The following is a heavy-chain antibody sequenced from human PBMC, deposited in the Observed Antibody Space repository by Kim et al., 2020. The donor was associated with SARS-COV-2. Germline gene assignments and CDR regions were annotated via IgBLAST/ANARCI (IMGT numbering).Heavy chain of an antibody. CDR2: INTNTGNP. CDR1: GYTFTSYA. D-gene: IGHD1-20*01. Sequence: ASVKVSCKASGYTFTSYAMNWVRQAPGQGLEWMGWINTNTGNPTYAQGFTGRFVFSLDTSVSTAYLQISSLKAEDTAVYYCAREDGGYNWNDADAGFDPWGQGTLVTVSS. V-gene: IGHV7-4-1*02. J-gene: IGHJ5*02. CDR3: AREDGGYNWNDADAGFDP.